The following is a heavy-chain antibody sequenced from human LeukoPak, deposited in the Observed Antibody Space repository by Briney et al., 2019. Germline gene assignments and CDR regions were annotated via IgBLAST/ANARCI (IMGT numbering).Heavy chain of an antibody. CDR1: GFTFSDHY. J-gene: IGHJ4*02. D-gene: IGHD3-22*01. CDR3: AKGLSSEHYPYFDY. Sequence: GGSLRLSCAASGFTFSDHYMDWVRQAPGKGLEWVGRIRNRGNSYTTEYAASVKGRFTISRDDSKSLLYLQMNSLKTEDTAVYYCAKGLSSEHYPYFDYWGQGTLVTVSS. V-gene: IGHV3-72*01. CDR2: IRNRGNSYTT.